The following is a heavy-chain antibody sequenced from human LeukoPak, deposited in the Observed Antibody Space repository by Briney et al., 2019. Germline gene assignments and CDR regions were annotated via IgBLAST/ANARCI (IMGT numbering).Heavy chain of an antibody. J-gene: IGHJ4*02. D-gene: IGHD3-3*01. CDR1: GYTFTSDY. Sequence: ASVKVPCKASGYTFTSDYIHWVRQAPGRGLEWLGIINPSGGRTTYGQNFQGRVTMTRDTSTSTVYMELSSLRSEDTAVYYCARGSRFLDYWGQGTLVTVSS. CDR2: INPSGGRT. CDR3: ARGSRFLDY. V-gene: IGHV1-46*01.